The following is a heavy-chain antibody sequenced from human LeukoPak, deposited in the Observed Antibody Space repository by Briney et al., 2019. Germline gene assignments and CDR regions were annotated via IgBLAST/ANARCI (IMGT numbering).Heavy chain of an antibody. CDR2: IKQDGSEK. Sequence: GGSLRLSCAASGFTFSSYWMSWVRQAPGKGLEWVANIKQDGSEKYYVDSVKGRFTISRDNAKNSLYLQMNSLRAEYTAVYYCARDVRGPIRHAISFSGATAAWFDYWGQGTLVTVSS. J-gene: IGHJ4*02. CDR1: GFTFSSYW. V-gene: IGHV3-7*01. D-gene: IGHD2-15*01. CDR3: ARDVRGPIRHAISFSGATAAWFDY.